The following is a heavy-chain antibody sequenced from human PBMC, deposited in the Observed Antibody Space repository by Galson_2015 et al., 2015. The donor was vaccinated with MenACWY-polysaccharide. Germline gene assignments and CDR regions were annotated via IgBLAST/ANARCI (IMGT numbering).Heavy chain of an antibody. V-gene: IGHV1-3*01. D-gene: IGHD4/OR15-4a*01. Sequence: SVKVSCKASGYTFIPYSMHWVRQAPGQRLEWMGWINPGNGHTKYPQKFQGRVIFTRDTSANTGYMELRSLRYEDMAVYYCARGIRDSGDYGQDYFDNWGQGTPVTVSS. CDR3: ARGIRDSGDYGQDYFDN. CDR1: GYTFIPYS. CDR2: INPGNGHT. J-gene: IGHJ4*02.